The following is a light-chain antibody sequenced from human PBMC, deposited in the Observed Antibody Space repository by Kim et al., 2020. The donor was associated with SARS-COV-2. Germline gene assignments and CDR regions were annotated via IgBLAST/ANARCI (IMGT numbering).Light chain of an antibody. CDR1: QSFLYSSNNKNY. CDR2: WAS. J-gene: IGKJ1*01. V-gene: IGKV4-1*01. Sequence: ATINCKASQSFLYSSNNKNYLAWYQQKPGQPPKLLIYWASTRESGVPDRFSGNGSGTDFTLTISSLQAEDVAVYYCQQYYSTPWTFGQGTKVDIK. CDR3: QQYYSTPWT.